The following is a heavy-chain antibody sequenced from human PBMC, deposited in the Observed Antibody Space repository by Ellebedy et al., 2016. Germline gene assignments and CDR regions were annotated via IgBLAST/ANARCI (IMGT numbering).Heavy chain of an antibody. Sequence: GESLKISXSASGFTFSNYAMSWVRQAPGKGLEWVSAISASGFSTYYTDSVKGRFTISRDNSKNTLYLQMNSLRAEDTAVYYYANGKFSSSPPLDYWGQGTLVSVSS. V-gene: IGHV3-23*01. CDR1: GFTFSNYA. CDR3: ANGKFSSSPPLDY. D-gene: IGHD6-6*01. J-gene: IGHJ4*02. CDR2: ISASGFST.